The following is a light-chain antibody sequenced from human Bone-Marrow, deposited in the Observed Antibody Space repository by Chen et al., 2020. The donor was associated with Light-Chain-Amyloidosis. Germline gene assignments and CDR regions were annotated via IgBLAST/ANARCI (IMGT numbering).Light chain of an antibody. V-gene: IGKV4-1*01. Sequence: DIVMTQSPDSLAVSLGERATINCKSSQSLLYTSYNKNYVGGYQQKPGQPPRPLIYWASTRESGVPDRFSGSGSGTDFTLTISSLQAEDVAVYYCQQSYRPPLTFGGGTRVEIK. CDR2: WAS. CDR3: QQSYRPPLT. J-gene: IGKJ4*01. CDR1: QSLLYTSYNKNY.